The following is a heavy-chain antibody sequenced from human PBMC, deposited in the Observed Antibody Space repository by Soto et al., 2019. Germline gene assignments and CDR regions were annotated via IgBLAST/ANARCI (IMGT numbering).Heavy chain of an antibody. CDR1: EFTFSNYW. CDR3: ARGGLRAYWFDP. V-gene: IGHV3-74*01. D-gene: IGHD5-12*01. J-gene: IGHJ5*02. CDR2: INRDASST. Sequence: EVQLVESGGGLVQPGGSPRLSCAASEFTFSNYWMHWVRQAPGKGLVWVSRINRDASSTNYADSVKGRFTISRDNAKNTLYLQMNSLRAEDTAVYYCARGGLRAYWFDPWGQGTLVTVSS.